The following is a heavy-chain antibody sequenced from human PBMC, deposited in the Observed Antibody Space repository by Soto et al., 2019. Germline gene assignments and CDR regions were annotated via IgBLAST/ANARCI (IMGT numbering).Heavy chain of an antibody. D-gene: IGHD2-15*01. J-gene: IGHJ4*02. CDR2: ISYDGSNK. CDR1: GFTFSSYG. CDR3: AKDRARYCGGGSCYSIFDY. Sequence: QVQLVESGGGVVQPGRSLRLSCAASGFTFSSYGMHWVRQAPGKGLEWVAGISYDGSNKYYADSVKGRFTISRDNSKNTMYLQMNSLRAEDTAVYYCAKDRARYCGGGSCYSIFDYWGQGTLVTGSS. V-gene: IGHV3-30*18.